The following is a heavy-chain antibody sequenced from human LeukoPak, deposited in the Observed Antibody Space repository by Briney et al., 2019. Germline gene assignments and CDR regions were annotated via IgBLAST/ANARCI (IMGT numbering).Heavy chain of an antibody. J-gene: IGHJ6*03. V-gene: IGHV3-43D*03. CDR3: AKDGGVKYSSSSPTYYYYYMDV. Sequence: GGSLRLSCAASGFTFDDYAMHWVRQAPGEGLEWVSLISWDGGSTYYADSVKGRFTISRDNSKNSLYLQMNSLRAEDTALYYCAKDGGVKYSSSSPTYYYYYMDVWGKGTTVTVSS. CDR2: ISWDGGST. CDR1: GFTFDDYA. D-gene: IGHD6-6*01.